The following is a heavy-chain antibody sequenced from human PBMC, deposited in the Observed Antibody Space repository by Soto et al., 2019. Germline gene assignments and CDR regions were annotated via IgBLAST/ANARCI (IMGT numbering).Heavy chain of an antibody. CDR3: AKGMTTDRDDAFDI. J-gene: IGHJ3*02. CDR2: ISWNSGSI. Sequence: EVQLVESGGGLVQPGRSLRLSCAASGFTFVDYAMHWVRQAPGKGLEWVSGISWNSGSIGYADSVKGRFTISRDNAKNSLYLQMNSLRAEDTALYYCAKGMTTDRDDAFDIWGQGTMVTVSS. D-gene: IGHD4-17*01. V-gene: IGHV3-9*01. CDR1: GFTFVDYA.